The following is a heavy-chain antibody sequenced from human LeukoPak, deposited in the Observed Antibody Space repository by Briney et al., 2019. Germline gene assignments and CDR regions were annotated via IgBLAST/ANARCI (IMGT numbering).Heavy chain of an antibody. CDR2: IYYSGST. CDR3: ARQKASGVTMVRGVNWFDP. Sequence: SETLSLTCTVSGASISSSSYYWGWIRQPPGKGLEWIGSIYYSGSTYYNPSLKSRGTISVDTSKTQFSLKLSSVTAADTAVYYCARQKASGVTMVRGVNWFDPWGQGTLVTVSS. J-gene: IGHJ5*02. CDR1: GASISSSSYY. V-gene: IGHV4-39*01. D-gene: IGHD3-10*01.